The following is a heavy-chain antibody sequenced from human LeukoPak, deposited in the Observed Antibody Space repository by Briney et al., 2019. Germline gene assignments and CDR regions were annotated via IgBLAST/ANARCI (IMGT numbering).Heavy chain of an antibody. CDR2: IYYSGST. CDR1: GGSISSGDYY. V-gene: IGHV4-61*08. D-gene: IGHD6-19*01. Sequence: SQTLSLTCTVSGGSISSGDYYWSWLRQPPGKGLEWIGYIYYSGSTNYNPSLKSRVTISVDTSKNQFSLKLSSVTAADTAVYYCARDPGYSSGWYSIGDWGQGTLVTVSS. CDR3: ARDPGYSSGWYSIGD. J-gene: IGHJ4*02.